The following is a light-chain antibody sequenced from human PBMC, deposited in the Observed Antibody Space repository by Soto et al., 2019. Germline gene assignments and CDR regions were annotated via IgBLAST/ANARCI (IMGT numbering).Light chain of an antibody. J-gene: IGKJ1*01. CDR3: QQYCQQYGSSPPSWT. CDR2: GAS. V-gene: IGKV3-20*01. CDR1: QTVSSSY. Sequence: ETVLTQSPGTLSLSPGERATLSCRASQTVSSSYLAWYQQKPGQAPRLLIYGASSRATGIPDRFSGSGSGTGFTLTISSLEPEDIAVYYCQQYCQQYGSSPPSWTFGQGTRVEIK.